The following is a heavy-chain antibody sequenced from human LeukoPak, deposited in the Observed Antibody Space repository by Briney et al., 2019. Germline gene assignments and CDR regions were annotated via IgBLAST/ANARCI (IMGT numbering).Heavy chain of an antibody. V-gene: IGHV3-21*01. Sequence: GSLRLSCAASGFTFSSYSMNWVRQAPGKGLEWVSSISSSSSYIYYADSVKGRFTISRDNAKNSLYLQMNSLRAEDTAVYYCARDPPTYYYGSGRGAFDIWGQGTMVTVSS. J-gene: IGHJ3*02. CDR2: ISSSSSYI. D-gene: IGHD3-10*01. CDR1: GFTFSSYS. CDR3: ARDPPTYYYGSGRGAFDI.